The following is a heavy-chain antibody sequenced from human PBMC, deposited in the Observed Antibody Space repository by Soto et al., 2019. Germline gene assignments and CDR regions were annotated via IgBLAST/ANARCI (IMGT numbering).Heavy chain of an antibody. V-gene: IGHV4-30-4*01. Sequence: SETLSLTCTVSGGSISSGDYYWSWIRQPPGKGLEWIGYIYYSGSTYYNPSLKSRVTISVDTSKNQFSLNLSSVTAADTAVYYCAGQPTAGSYYDLGSYYYYYAMDVWGQGTTVTVSS. D-gene: IGHD3-10*01. J-gene: IGHJ6*02. CDR3: AGQPTAGSYYDLGSYYYYYAMDV. CDR2: IYYSGST. CDR1: GGSISSGDYY.